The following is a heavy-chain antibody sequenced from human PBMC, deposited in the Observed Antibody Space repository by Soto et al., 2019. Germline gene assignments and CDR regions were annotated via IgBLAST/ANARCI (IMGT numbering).Heavy chain of an antibody. CDR3: ARGPGVSTWHHY. Sequence: PGGSLRLSCTASGFTFSNFAMTWVSQAPGKGLEWVSAISDIGDGTYYADSVKGHFTISRDNSKNTLLLQMNNVRVEDTAAYYCARGPGVSTWHHYGSRGTLVTVSS. V-gene: IGHV3-23*01. CDR2: ISDIGDGT. J-gene: IGHJ4*02. CDR1: GFTFSNFA. D-gene: IGHD6-13*01.